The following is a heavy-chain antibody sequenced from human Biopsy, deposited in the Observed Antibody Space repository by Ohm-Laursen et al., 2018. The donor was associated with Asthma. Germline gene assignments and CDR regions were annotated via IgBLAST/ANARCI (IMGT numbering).Heavy chain of an antibody. J-gene: IGHJ4*02. CDR1: GGTFNTYV. CDR2: INSVLGTT. D-gene: IGHD2-2*01. CDR3: ARKAGSCISRTCYSLDF. V-gene: IGHV1-69*13. Sequence: SVNVSCTSLGGTFNTYVIGWARQAPGQGREWMGGINSVLGTTTYPQKFQDRVTITADDSTSTVYMELSSLRSEDTAVYYCARKAGSCISRTCYSLDFWGQGTLVTVSS.